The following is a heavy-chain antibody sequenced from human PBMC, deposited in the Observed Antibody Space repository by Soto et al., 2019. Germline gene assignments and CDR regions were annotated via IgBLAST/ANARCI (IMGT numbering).Heavy chain of an antibody. CDR2: ISSSSSYI. CDR3: ASDATADDAFDI. V-gene: IGHV3-21*01. Sequence: GGSLRLSCAASGFTFSSYSMNWVRQAPGKGLEWVSSISSSSSYIYYADSVKGRFTISRDNAKNSLYLQMNSLRAEDTAVYYCASDATADDAFDIWGQGTMVTVSS. J-gene: IGHJ3*02. CDR1: GFTFSSYS. D-gene: IGHD2-21*02.